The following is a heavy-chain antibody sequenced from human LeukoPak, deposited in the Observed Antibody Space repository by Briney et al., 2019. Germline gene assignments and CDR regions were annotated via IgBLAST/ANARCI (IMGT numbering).Heavy chain of an antibody. D-gene: IGHD3-10*01. CDR1: GFTYRRYA. J-gene: IGHJ4*02. Sequence: GGSLRLSCAASGFTYRRYAMSWARAAPGTGLEWVSAISGSGGSTHYADPVKGRFTISRDNSKNTLSLQKHRLSAEATAVYYCANPGGSGSPKLYYIDYWGQGTLFTVSS. CDR2: ISGSGGST. V-gene: IGHV3-23*01. CDR3: ANPGGSGSPKLYYIDY.